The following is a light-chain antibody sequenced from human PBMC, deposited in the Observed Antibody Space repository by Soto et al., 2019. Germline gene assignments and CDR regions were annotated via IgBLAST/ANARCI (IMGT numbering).Light chain of an antibody. V-gene: IGKV1-6*01. Sequence: IQVTQSPSSLSASVGDRVTITCRTSQGIRSALGWYQQKPGKVPKLLIYAASTLQSGVPSRFSGSGSGRDFTLTISSLQPEDFATYYCLLDYSYFWAFGQGTKVEIK. J-gene: IGKJ1*01. CDR3: LLDYSYFWA. CDR2: AAS. CDR1: QGIRSA.